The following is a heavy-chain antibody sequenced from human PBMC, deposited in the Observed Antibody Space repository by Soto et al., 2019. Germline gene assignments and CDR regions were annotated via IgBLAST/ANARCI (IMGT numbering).Heavy chain of an antibody. J-gene: IGHJ4*02. CDR2: ISYDGSDK. CDR1: GFTFSSYA. CDR3: GQALGELSPESYDY. Sequence: QVQLVESGGGVVQPGRSLRLSCAASGFTFSSYAMHWVRQAPGKGLGWVAVISYDGSDKYYADSVKGRFTISRDNSKNTLNLQMSSLRADDTAVYYCGQALGELSPESYDYWGQGTLITVSS. V-gene: IGHV3-30*03. D-gene: IGHD3-16*02.